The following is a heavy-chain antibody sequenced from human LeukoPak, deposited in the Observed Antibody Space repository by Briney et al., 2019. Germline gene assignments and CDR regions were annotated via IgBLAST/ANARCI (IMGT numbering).Heavy chain of an antibody. Sequence: SVKVSCKASGYTFTGRYMHWVRQAPGQGLEWMGGIIPIFGTANYAQKFQGRVTITADESTSTAYMELSSLRSEDTAVYYCARFGENYYFDYWGQGTLVTVSS. CDR1: GYTFTGRY. V-gene: IGHV1-69*13. D-gene: IGHD3-16*01. CDR3: ARFGENYYFDY. J-gene: IGHJ4*02. CDR2: IIPIFGTA.